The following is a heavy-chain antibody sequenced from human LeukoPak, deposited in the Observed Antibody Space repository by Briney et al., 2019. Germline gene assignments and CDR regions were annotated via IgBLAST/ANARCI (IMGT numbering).Heavy chain of an antibody. D-gene: IGHD3-10*01. CDR1: GFTFNSYG. V-gene: IGHV3-21*01. CDR2: ISSSSNYI. J-gene: IGHJ4*02. CDR3: ARDGSGTTNFDY. Sequence: GGSLRLSCAASGFTFNSYGMNWVRQAPGKGLEWVSSISSSSNYIYYADSVKGRFTISRDNAENSLYLQMNSLRAEDTAVYYCARDGSGTTNFDYWGQGTLVTVSS.